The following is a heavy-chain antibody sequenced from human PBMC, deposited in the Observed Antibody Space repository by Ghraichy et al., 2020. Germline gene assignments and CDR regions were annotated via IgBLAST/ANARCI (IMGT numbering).Heavy chain of an antibody. CDR1: GFTFSSYG. CDR3: AKGEQQLASYYYGMDV. CDR2: ISYDGSTK. Sequence: GGSLRLSCAASGFTFSSYGMHWVRQAPGKGLEWVAVISYDGSTKYYADSVKGRFTISRDNSKNTLYLQMNSLRAEDTAVYYCAKGEQQLASYYYGMDVWGQGTRVTVSS. V-gene: IGHV3-30*18. J-gene: IGHJ6*02. D-gene: IGHD6-13*01.